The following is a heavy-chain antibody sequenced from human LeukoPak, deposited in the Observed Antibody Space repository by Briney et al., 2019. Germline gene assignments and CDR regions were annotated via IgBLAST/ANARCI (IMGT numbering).Heavy chain of an antibody. CDR2: ISAYNGNT. CDR3: ARATYYYDSNPRSFDY. V-gene: IGHV1-18*01. D-gene: IGHD3-22*01. J-gene: IGHJ4*02. Sequence: GASVKVSCKASGYTFTSYGISWVRQAPGQGLEWMGWISAYNGNTNYAQKLQGRVTMTTDTSTSTAYMELRSLRSDDTAVYYCARATYYYDSNPRSFDYWGQGTLVTVSS. CDR1: GYTFTSYG.